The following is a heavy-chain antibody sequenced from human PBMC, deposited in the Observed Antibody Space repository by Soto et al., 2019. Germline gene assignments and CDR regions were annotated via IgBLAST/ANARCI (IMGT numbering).Heavy chain of an antibody. CDR2: FDPEDGET. V-gene: IGHV1-24*01. CDR3: TTGQRPIRFLEWLSRYYFDF. J-gene: IGHJ4*02. Sequence: QLVQSGAEVKKPGASVKVSCKVSGYTLDELSMHWVRQAPGGGLEWMGGFDPEDGETIYAQKFQGRVTMTADTSTDTAYMELSILRSEDSAVYYCTTGQRPIRFLEWLSRYYFDFWGQGTLVTVSS. CDR1: GYTLDELS. D-gene: IGHD3-3*01.